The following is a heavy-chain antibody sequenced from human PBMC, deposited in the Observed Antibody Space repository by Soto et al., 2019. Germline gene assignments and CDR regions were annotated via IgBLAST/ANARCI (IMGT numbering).Heavy chain of an antibody. J-gene: IGHJ6*02. V-gene: IGHV5-10-1*01. Sequence: PGESLKISCKGSGYSFTSYWISWVRQMPGKGLEWMGRIDPSVSYTNYSPSFQGHVAISADKSISTAYLQWSSLKASDTAMYYFARGRYCTNGVCSSSYYYYGMDVWGQGTTVTVSS. CDR2: IDPSVSYT. CDR3: ARGRYCTNGVCSSSYYYYGMDV. D-gene: IGHD2-8*01. CDR1: GYSFTSYW.